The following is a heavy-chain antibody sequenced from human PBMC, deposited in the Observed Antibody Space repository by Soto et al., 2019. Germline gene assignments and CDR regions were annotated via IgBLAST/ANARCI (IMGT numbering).Heavy chain of an antibody. CDR3: ARDLPGCSSTSCYSDDSYY. CDR2: INPSGGST. Sequence: QVQLVQSGAEVKKPGASVKVSCKASGYTFTSYYMHWVRQAPGQGLEWRGIINPSGGSTSYAHKFQCRVTMTRDTSTSTVDMELSSLRSEDTAVYYCARDLPGCSSTSCYSDDSYYCCQGTLVTVSS. J-gene: IGHJ4*02. V-gene: IGHV1-46*03. D-gene: IGHD2-2*02. CDR1: GYTFTSYY.